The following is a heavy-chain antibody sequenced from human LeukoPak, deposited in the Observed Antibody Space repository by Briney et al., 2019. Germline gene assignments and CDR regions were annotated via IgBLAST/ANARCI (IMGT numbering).Heavy chain of an antibody. J-gene: IGHJ3*02. CDR1: GYSISSSNW. V-gene: IGHV4-28*01. D-gene: IGHD3-10*01. Sequence: SDTLSLTCAVSGYSISSSNWWGGIRQPPGKGLEWIGYIYYSGSTYYNPSLKSRVTMPVDTSKNQFSLKLSSVTAVDTAVYYCARNLYYGSGSVSAFDIWGQGTMVTVSS. CDR3: ARNLYYGSGSVSAFDI. CDR2: IYYSGST.